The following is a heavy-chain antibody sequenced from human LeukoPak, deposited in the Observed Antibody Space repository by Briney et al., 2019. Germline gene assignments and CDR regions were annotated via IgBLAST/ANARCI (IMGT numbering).Heavy chain of an antibody. CDR2: IYHSGST. V-gene: IGHV4-30-2*01. CDR1: GGSISSGGYS. D-gene: IGHD3-9*01. Sequence: SETLSLTCAVSGGSISSGGYSGSWSRQPRGRGLEWIVYIYHSGSTYYNPSLKSRVTISVYSSKNQFSLKLSSVPAADTAVYYCARGGDILTERAFDIWGQGTMVTVSS. CDR3: ARGGDILTERAFDI. J-gene: IGHJ3*02.